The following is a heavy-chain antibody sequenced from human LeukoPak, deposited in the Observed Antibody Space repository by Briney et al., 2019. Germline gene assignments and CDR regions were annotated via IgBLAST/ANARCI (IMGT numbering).Heavy chain of an antibody. V-gene: IGHV3-21*01. CDR3: ARDVRGPHDF. J-gene: IGHJ4*02. Sequence: GGSLRLSCAASGFSFSTYSMNWVRQAPGKGLEWVSSISGDTTYINYADSVKGRFTISRDNAKNTLYLQMNSLRAEDTAVYRCARDVRGPHDFWGQGTLVTVSS. CDR2: ISGDTTYI. D-gene: IGHD2/OR15-2a*01. CDR1: GFSFSTYS.